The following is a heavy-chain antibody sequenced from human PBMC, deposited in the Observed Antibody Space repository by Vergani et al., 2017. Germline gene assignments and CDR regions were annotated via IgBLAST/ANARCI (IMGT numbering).Heavy chain of an antibody. CDR1: GGSISSFY. D-gene: IGHD2-2*01. J-gene: IGHJ5*02. CDR3: ASGKGFFELLS. Sequence: QVQLQESSPGLVKPSETLSLTCTVSGGSISSFYWSWTRQPPGKGLEWIGYISYSGGTNYNPSLKSRVTISVDTSKNQFSLKLTSVTAADTAVYYCASGKGFFELLSWGQGTLVTVSS. V-gene: IGHV4-59*01. CDR2: ISYSGGT.